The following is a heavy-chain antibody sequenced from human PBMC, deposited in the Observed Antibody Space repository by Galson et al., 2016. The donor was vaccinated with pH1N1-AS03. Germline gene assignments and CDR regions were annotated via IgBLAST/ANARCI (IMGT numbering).Heavy chain of an antibody. V-gene: IGHV3-7*01. Sequence: SLRLSCAASGFAFSTYWMTWVRQGPGKGLEWVANINQDGSGRYYVDSVKGRFTISRDNADNSLFLQMNSLRAEDTAVYYCAKGGSDSGWYWIYWGQGALVTVSS. CDR2: INQDGSGR. CDR1: GFAFSTYW. J-gene: IGHJ4*02. D-gene: IGHD6-13*01. CDR3: AKGGSDSGWYWIY.